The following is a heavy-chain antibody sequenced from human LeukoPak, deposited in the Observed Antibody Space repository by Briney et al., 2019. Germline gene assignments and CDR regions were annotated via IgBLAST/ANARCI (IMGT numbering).Heavy chain of an antibody. CDR2: ISSSSSTI. J-gene: IGHJ4*02. D-gene: IGHD3-22*01. CDR3: ARDRGKVVVVNIDY. Sequence: PGGSLRLSCAASGFTFSSYSMNWVRQAPGKGLEWVSYISSSSSTIYYADSVKGRFTISRDNAKNSLYLQMNSLRAEDTAVYYCARDRGKVVVVNIDYWGQGTLVTVSS. V-gene: IGHV3-48*01. CDR1: GFTFSSYS.